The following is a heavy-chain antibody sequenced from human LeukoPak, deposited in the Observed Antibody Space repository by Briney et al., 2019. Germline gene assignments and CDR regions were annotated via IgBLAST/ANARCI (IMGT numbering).Heavy chain of an antibody. CDR1: GFTFSSYS. V-gene: IGHV3-21*01. CDR2: ISSGSSYI. CDR3: ARDSLDGGATDY. Sequence: GGSLRLSCAASGFTFSSYSMNWVRQAPGKGLEWVSSISSGSSYIYYADSVKGRFTISRDNAKNSLYLQTNSLRAEDTAVYYCARDSLDGGATDYWGQGTLVTVSS. J-gene: IGHJ4*02. D-gene: IGHD1-1*01.